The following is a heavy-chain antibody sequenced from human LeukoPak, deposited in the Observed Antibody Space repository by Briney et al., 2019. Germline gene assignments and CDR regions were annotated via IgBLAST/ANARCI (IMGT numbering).Heavy chain of an antibody. CDR3: ARVYSQNHLGGIDY. V-gene: IGHV4-34*01. D-gene: IGHD3-16*01. J-gene: IGHJ4*02. Sequence: SETLSLTCAVYGGSFSGYYWSWIRQPPGKGLEWIGEINHSGSTNYNPPLKSRVTISVDTSKNQFSLKLSSVTAADTAVYYCARVYSQNHLGGIDYWGQGTLVTVSS. CDR2: INHSGST. CDR1: GGSFSGYY.